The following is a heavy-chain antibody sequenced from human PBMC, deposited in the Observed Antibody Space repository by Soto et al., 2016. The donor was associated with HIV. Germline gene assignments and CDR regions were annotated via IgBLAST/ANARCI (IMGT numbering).Heavy chain of an antibody. CDR1: GFKFDDYG. CDR2: ISGDDRKT. D-gene: IGHD3-9*01. CDR3: DKKTNFLRVGKVGFSNYF. V-gene: IGHV3-43*02. J-gene: IGHJ3*01. Sequence: EVQVVESGGGVVQPGGSLRLSCATSGFKFDDYGMHWVRQAPGKGLEWVSLISGDDRKTYYADSVKGRFSVSRDKRKNSLSLLMDSLTADDTALYYCDKKTNFLRVGKVGFSNYFGGQGDIGHRLL.